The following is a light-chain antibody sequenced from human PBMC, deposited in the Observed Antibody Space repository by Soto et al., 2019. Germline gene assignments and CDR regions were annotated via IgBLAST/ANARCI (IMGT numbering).Light chain of an antibody. CDR3: QQSYDMPWT. CDR2: AAY. CDR1: QSISSY. V-gene: IGKV1-39*01. Sequence: DIQVTQSPSSLSASVGDTVTITCRTSQSISSYLSWYQQKPGKAPKLLIYAAYTLQSGVPSSFSGSGSGTEFTLTISSLQPEDFAAYYCQQSYDMPWTFGQGTKVE. J-gene: IGKJ1*01.